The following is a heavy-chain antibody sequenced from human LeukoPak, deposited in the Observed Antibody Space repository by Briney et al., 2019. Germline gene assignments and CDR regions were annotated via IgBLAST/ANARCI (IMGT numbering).Heavy chain of an antibody. CDR3: AKGNGYSYGRYYFDY. CDR1: GFTFSSYA. D-gene: IGHD5-18*01. J-gene: IGHJ4*02. CDR2: ITASDGNT. V-gene: IGHV3-23*01. Sequence: GGSLRLSCAASGFTFSSYAMGWVRQAPGKGLEWVAAITASDGNTYYADSVKGRFTISRDNSKNTLYLQVNSLRAEDTAVYYCAKGNGYSYGRYYFDYWGQGTLVTVSS.